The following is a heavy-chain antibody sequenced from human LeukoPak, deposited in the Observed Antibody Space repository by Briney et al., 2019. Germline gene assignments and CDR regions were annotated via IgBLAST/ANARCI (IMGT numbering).Heavy chain of an antibody. CDR1: GYTFSDFS. CDR2: ISVRSNYR. V-gene: IGHV3-21*01. D-gene: IGHD3-22*01. J-gene: IGHJ4*02. CDR3: VRLRRNNDRSGYYYYYDY. Sequence: PGGSLRLSCAASGYTFSDFSFNWVRQAPGKGLEWVSSISVRSNYRYYADSVRGRSTISRDDARDSLFLQMNSLRAEDTAVYFCVRLRRNNDRSGYYYYYDYWGQGTLVTVSS.